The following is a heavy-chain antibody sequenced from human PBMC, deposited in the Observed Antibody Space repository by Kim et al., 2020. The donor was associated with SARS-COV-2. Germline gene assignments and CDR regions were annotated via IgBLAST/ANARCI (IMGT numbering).Heavy chain of an antibody. V-gene: IGHV4-34*01. D-gene: IGHD2-15*01. CDR3: ARGRVIRIGYCSGGSCYPWDY. Sequence: SETLSLTCAVYGGSFSGYYWSSIRQPPGKGLEWIGEINHSGSTNYNPSLKSRVTISVDTSKNQFSLKLSSVTAADTAVYYCARGRVIRIGYCSGGSCYPWDYWGQGTLVTVSS. J-gene: IGHJ4*02. CDR1: GGSFSGYY. CDR2: INHSGST.